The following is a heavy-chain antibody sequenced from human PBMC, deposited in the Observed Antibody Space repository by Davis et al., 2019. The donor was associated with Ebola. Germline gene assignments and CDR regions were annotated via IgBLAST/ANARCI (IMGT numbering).Heavy chain of an antibody. CDR2: IYSGGST. D-gene: IGHD7-27*01. CDR3: ARVPGDY. CDR1: GFTVSSNY. V-gene: IGHV3-53*04. J-gene: IGHJ4*02. Sequence: GESLKISCAASGFTVSSNYMSWVRQAPGKGLEWVSVIYSGGSTYYADSVKGRFTISRHNSKNTLYLQMNSLRAEDTAVYYCARVPGDYWGQGTLVTVSS.